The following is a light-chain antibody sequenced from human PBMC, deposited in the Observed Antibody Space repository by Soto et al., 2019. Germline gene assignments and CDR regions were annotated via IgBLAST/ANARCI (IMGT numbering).Light chain of an antibody. V-gene: IGKV1-33*01. J-gene: IGKJ4*01. CDR3: QQYDNLPLT. CDR2: DAS. CDR1: QDSSNY. Sequence: VQFIPSPSSVSASVGGRVTISCQASQDSSNYLNWYQQTPRKAPKLLIYDASNLETGVPSRFSGSGSGTDFTFTISSLHPEDIATYYCQQYDNLPLTFGGGTKLYIK.